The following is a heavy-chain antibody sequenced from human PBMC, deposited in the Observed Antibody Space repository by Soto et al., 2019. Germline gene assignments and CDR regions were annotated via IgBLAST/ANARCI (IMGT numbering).Heavy chain of an antibody. Sequence: QVQLVESGGGVVQPGRSQRLSCAASGFTFSSYGMHWVSQAPGKGLEWVAVISYDGSNKYYADSVKGRFTISRDNSKNTLYLQMNSLRAEDTAVYYCAIGTYYYGSGPFDYWGQGTLVTVSS. D-gene: IGHD3-10*01. V-gene: IGHV3-30*03. CDR1: GFTFSSYG. J-gene: IGHJ4*02. CDR2: ISYDGSNK. CDR3: AIGTYYYGSGPFDY.